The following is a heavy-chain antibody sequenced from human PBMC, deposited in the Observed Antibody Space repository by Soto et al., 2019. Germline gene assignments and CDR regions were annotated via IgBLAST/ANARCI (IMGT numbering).Heavy chain of an antibody. CDR3: ARDLYYDGSGYPIGY. CDR2: INSDGSST. V-gene: IGHV3-74*01. D-gene: IGHD3-22*01. Sequence: VGSLRLSCAASGFTFSSYWMHWVRQAPGKGLVWVSRINSDGSSTSYADSVKGRFTISRDNAKNTLYLQMNSLRAEDTAVYYCARDLYYDGSGYPIGYWGQGTLVTVSS. CDR1: GFTFSSYW. J-gene: IGHJ4*02.